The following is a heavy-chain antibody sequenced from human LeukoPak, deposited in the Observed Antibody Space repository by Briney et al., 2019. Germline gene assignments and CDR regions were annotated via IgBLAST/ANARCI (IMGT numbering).Heavy chain of an antibody. V-gene: IGHV3-23*01. CDR1: GFTFSSYA. D-gene: IGHD5-12*01. J-gene: IGHJ3*02. CDR3: ANLESGDDVFDI. CDR2: ISGSGGST. Sequence: GASLRLSCAASGFTFSSYAMSWVRQAPGKGLEWVSVISGSGGSTYYADSVKGRFTISRDNSKNTLYLQMNSLRGEDTAVYYCANLESGDDVFDIWGQGTMVTVSS.